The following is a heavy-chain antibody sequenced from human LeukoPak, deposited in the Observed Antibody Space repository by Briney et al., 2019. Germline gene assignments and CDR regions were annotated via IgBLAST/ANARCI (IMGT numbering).Heavy chain of an antibody. D-gene: IGHD3-22*01. CDR2: IRGSGINT. J-gene: IGHJ5*02. V-gene: IGHV3-23*01. CDR3: AKLVDSNVKWFDP. CDR1: GFTFSSYA. Sequence: PGGSLRLSCAASGFTFSSYAMSWVRQAPGKGLEWVSGIRGSGINTYYADSVKGRFTISRDNSKNTLYLQMNSLRAEDTAIYYCAKLVDSNVKWFDPWGQGTPVTVSS.